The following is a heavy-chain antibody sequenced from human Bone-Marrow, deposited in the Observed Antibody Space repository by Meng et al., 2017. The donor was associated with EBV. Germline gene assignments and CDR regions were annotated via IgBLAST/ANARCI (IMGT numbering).Heavy chain of an antibody. CDR1: GCSISTGYYY. CDR3: ARGSSFCSGGSCFEN. V-gene: IGHV4-30-4*01. J-gene: IGHJ4*02. CDR2: MYYNGIT. Sequence: QVQVQESGPGMVKPSQTLSLTCAVSGCSISTGYYYWTWIRQPPGKGLEWIGYMYYNGITYYNPSLKSRVTISGDSSKNQFSLKLTSVTAADTAVYFCARGSSFCSGGSCFENWGQGTLVTVSS. D-gene: IGHD2-15*01.